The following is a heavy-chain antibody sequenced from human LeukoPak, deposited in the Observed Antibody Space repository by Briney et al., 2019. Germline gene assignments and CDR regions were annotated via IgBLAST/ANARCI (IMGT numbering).Heavy chain of an antibody. Sequence: GGSLRLSCGASGFTFSSYAMSWVRQAPGKGLEWVSAISGSGGSTYYADSVKGRFTISRDNSKNTLYLQMNSLRAEDTAVYYCAKTRVGIAAADSFNYWGQGTLVTVSS. CDR3: AKTRVGIAAADSFNY. V-gene: IGHV3-23*01. J-gene: IGHJ4*02. CDR2: ISGSGGST. CDR1: GFTFSSYA. D-gene: IGHD6-13*01.